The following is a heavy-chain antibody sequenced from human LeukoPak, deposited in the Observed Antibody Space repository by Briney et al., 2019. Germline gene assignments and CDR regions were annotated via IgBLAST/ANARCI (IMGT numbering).Heavy chain of an antibody. CDR2: INPNSGGT. D-gene: IGHD3-3*01. V-gene: IGHV1-2*04. J-gene: IGHJ4*02. CDR3: ARGEIYYDLNYDYFDY. Sequence: ASVKVSCKASGYTFTGYYIHWVRQAPGQGLEWMGWINPNSGGTNYAQKFQGWVTVTRDTSISTAYMELSRLRSEDTAVYYCARGEIYYDLNYDYFDYWGQGTLVTVSS. CDR1: GYTFTGYY.